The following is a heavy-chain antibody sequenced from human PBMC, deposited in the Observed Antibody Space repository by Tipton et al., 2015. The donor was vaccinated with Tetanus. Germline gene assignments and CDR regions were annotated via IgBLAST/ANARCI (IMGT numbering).Heavy chain of an antibody. CDR2: IRGNGVYT. V-gene: IGHV3-53*01. CDR1: GFTVSSNY. J-gene: IGHJ3*02. CDR3: ARKTFYYDSSGEEDAFDI. D-gene: IGHD3-22*01. Sequence: SLRLSCAASGFTVSSNYMTWVRQAPGKGLEWVSLIRGNGVYTYYADSVKGRFTISRDNSKNTLYLQMNSLRVEDTAVYYCARKTFYYDSSGEEDAFDIWGQGTMVTVSS.